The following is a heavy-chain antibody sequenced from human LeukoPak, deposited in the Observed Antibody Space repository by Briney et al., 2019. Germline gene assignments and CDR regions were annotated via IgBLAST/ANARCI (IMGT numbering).Heavy chain of an antibody. CDR2: IKQDGSDK. J-gene: IGHJ4*02. CDR1: GFTFSRYW. Sequence: GGALRLSCAASGFTFSRYWMSWVRQAPGKGVEGGANIKQDGSDKYYVDSVKARFTISRDNAKNSLYLQMNSLRAEDTAVYYCARDIPYYGSGSYGYWGQGTLVTVSS. CDR3: ARDIPYYGSGSYGY. V-gene: IGHV3-7*01. D-gene: IGHD3-10*01.